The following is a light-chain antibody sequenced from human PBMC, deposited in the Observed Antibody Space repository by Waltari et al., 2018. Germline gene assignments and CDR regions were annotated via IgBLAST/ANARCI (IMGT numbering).Light chain of an antibody. V-gene: IGLV3-1*01. J-gene: IGLJ1*01. Sequence: SYDLTQPPSVSVSPGETAIITCPGHDLGERYACWYQKKPGQSPALVIYPDSERPAGVPERFSGSNSENTATLTISGTQAIDEAEYYCQAWDSTTSYVFGGGTKVTVL. CDR2: PDS. CDR3: QAWDSTTSYV. CDR1: DLGERY.